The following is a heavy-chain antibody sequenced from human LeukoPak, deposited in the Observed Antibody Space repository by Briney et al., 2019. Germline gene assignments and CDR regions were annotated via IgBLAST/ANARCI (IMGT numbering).Heavy chain of an antibody. V-gene: IGHV4-30-2*05. J-gene: IGHJ3*02. D-gene: IGHD3-22*01. Sequence: PSETLSLTCAVSGGSISSGGYSWSWIRQPPGKGLEWIGYIYHSGSTYYNPSLKSRLTISGDTSKNQFSLKLSSVTAADTAVYYCVRNFDSYNAFDIWGQGTMVTVSS. CDR3: VRNFDSYNAFDI. CDR2: IYHSGST. CDR1: GGSISSGGYS.